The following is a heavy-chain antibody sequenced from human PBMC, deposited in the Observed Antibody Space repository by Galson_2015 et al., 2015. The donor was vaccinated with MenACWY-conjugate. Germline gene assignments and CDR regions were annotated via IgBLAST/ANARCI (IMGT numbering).Heavy chain of an antibody. Sequence: SLRLSCAASGFTFSSYGMNWVRQAPGKGLEWVSYIAHDSSPIYYAGSMKGRFTITRYNVLNILYLPMSRLRDEDTAVYFCARDWFGESFPYWGQGTLVTVSS. CDR2: IAHDSSPI. J-gene: IGHJ4*02. CDR1: GFTFSSYG. D-gene: IGHD3-10*01. V-gene: IGHV3-48*02. CDR3: ARDWFGESFPY.